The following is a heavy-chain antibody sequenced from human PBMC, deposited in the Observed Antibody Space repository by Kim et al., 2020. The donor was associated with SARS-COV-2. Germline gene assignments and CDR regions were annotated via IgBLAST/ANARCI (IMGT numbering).Heavy chain of an antibody. J-gene: IGHJ6*02. Sequence: GGSLRLSCAASGFTFSSYSMNWVRQAPGKGLEWVSSISSSSSYIYYADSVKGRFTISRDNAKNSLYLQMNSLRAEDTAVYYCARGQLVEGGHYYYYGMDVWGQGTTVTVSS. CDR2: ISSSSSYI. V-gene: IGHV3-21*01. D-gene: IGHD6-6*01. CDR3: ARGQLVEGGHYYYYGMDV. CDR1: GFTFSSYS.